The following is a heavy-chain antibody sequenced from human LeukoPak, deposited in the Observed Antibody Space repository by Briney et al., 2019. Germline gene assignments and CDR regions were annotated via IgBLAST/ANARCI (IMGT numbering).Heavy chain of an antibody. CDR1: GFTFSDYY. V-gene: IGHV3-11*01. Sequence: GGSLRLSCAASGFTFSDYYMSWIRQAPGKGLEWVSYISSGGYTIYYADSVKGRFTISRDNAKNSLYLQMNTLGAEDTAVYYCARDSFGTTILDYWGQGTLVTVSP. D-gene: IGHD1-7*01. CDR3: ARDSFGTTILDY. CDR2: ISSGGYTI. J-gene: IGHJ4*02.